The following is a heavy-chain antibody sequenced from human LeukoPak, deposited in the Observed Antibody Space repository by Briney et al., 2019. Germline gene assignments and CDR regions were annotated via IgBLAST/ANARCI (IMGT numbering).Heavy chain of an antibody. D-gene: IGHD4-17*01. V-gene: IGHV1-18*01. CDR1: GYTFTSYG. CDR3: ASDGPGYGDYINFDY. CDR2: ISAYNGKT. J-gene: IGHJ4*02. Sequence: ASVKVSCKASGYTFTSYGITWVRQAPGQGLEWMAWISAYNGKTNYAQRLQGRVTVTTDTSTSTAYMELRRLRSDDTAVYDCASDGPGYGDYINFDYWGQGTLVTVSS.